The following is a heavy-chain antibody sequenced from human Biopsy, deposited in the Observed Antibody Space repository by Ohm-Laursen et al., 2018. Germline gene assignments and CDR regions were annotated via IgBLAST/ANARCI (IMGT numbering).Heavy chain of an antibody. Sequence: EASVKVSCKASGYTFTDAAITWVRQVGGQGFGWLGWISTKTGNTNFAQKFQGRITLTTDASTATAYMELRGLISDDTAVYYCARNRANDYVWGSYGDDNWGQGTLATVSS. CDR1: GYTFTDAA. CDR2: ISTKTGNT. V-gene: IGHV1-18*01. CDR3: ARNRANDYVWGSYGDDN. J-gene: IGHJ4*02. D-gene: IGHD3-16*01.